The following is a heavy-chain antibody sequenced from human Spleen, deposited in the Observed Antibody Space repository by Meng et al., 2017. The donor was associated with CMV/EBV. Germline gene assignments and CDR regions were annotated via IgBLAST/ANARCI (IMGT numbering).Heavy chain of an antibody. V-gene: IGHV3-21*01. D-gene: IGHD3-3*01. CDR1: GFTFNTYS. CDR3: ARDSHSTIFGVVTPDY. J-gene: IGHJ4*02. Sequence: GESLKISCAASGFTFNTYSMNWVRQAPGKGLEWVSSISGSSIYIYYADSVKGRFTISRDNAKNSVYLQMNSLRAEDTAVYYCARDSHSTIFGVVTPDYWGQGTLVTVSS. CDR2: ISGSSIYI.